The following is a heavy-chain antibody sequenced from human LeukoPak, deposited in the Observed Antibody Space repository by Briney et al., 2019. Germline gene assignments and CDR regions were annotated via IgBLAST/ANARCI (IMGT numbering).Heavy chain of an antibody. Sequence: SETLSLTCTVSGDSISSNSYYWGWIRQPPGKGLEWIGSIYYSGSTYYNPSLKSRVTISVDTSKNQFSLKLSSVTAADTAVYYCARTVVGYFDLWGRGTLVTVSS. D-gene: IGHD4-23*01. J-gene: IGHJ2*01. CDR3: ARTVVGYFDL. CDR1: GDSISSNSYY. CDR2: IYYSGST. V-gene: IGHV4-39*07.